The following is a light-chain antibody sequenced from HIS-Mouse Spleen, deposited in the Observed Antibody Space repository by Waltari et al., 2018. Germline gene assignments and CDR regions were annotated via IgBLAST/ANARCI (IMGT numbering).Light chain of an antibody. CDR3: CSYAGSSTQYV. V-gene: IGLV2-23*01. Sequence: QSALTPPASVSGSPGQSITIPCTGTSSDVVSYNLVSWYQQHPGKAPKLIIYEGSKRPSGVSNRFSGSKSGNTASLTISGLQAEDEADYYCCSYAGSSTQYVFGTGTKVTVL. J-gene: IGLJ1*01. CDR1: SSDVVSYNL. CDR2: EGS.